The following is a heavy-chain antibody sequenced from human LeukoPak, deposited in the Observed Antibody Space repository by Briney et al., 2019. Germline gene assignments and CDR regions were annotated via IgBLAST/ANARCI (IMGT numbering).Heavy chain of an antibody. CDR3: ARAMVRGADDY. J-gene: IGHJ4*02. Sequence: PSETLSLTCTVSGGSISSYYWSWIRQPPGKGLEWIGYIYYSGSTNYNPSLKSRVTISVDTSKNQFSLKLSSVTAADTAVYYRARAMVRGADDYWGQGTLVTVSS. CDR1: GGSISSYY. CDR2: IYYSGST. D-gene: IGHD3-10*01. V-gene: IGHV4-59*01.